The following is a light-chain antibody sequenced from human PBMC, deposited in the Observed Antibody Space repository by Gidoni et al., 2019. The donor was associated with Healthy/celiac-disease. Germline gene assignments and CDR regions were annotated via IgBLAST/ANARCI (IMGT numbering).Light chain of an antibody. CDR3: QQRSNWPRGT. V-gene: IGKV3-11*01. CDR1: QSVSSY. CDR2: DAS. Sequence: EIVLTQSPATLSWSPGERATPPCRASQSVSSYLAWYQQKPGQAPRLLIYDASNRATGIPARFSGSGSGTDFTLTISSLEPEDFAVYYCQQRSNWPRGTFGGGTKVEIK. J-gene: IGKJ4*01.